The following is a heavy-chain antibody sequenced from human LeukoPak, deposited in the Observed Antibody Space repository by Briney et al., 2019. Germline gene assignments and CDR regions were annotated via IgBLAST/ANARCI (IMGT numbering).Heavy chain of an antibody. CDR1: GGTFSSYT. Sequence: GASVKVSXKASGGTFSSYTISWVRQAPGQGLEWIGRIIPILGIANYAQKFQGRVTITADKSTSTAYMELSSLRSEDTAVYYCAVYCSSTSCFRFDPWGQGTLVTVSS. J-gene: IGHJ5*02. CDR3: AVYCSSTSCFRFDP. V-gene: IGHV1-69*02. CDR2: IIPILGIA. D-gene: IGHD2-2*01.